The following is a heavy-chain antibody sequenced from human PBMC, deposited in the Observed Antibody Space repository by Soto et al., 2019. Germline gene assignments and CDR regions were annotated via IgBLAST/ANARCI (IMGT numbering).Heavy chain of an antibody. CDR2: ISYDGSNK. J-gene: IGHJ4*02. V-gene: IGHV3-30-3*01. D-gene: IGHD3-3*01. CDR3: ARDAGGYDFWSGSYFDY. CDR1: GFTFSSYA. Sequence: QVQLVESGGGVVQPGRSLRLSCAASGFTFSSYAMHWVRQAPGKGLEWVAVISYDGSNKYYADSVKGRFTISRDNSKHTLYLHMNSLRAEDTAVYYCARDAGGYDFWSGSYFDYWGQGTLVTVSS.